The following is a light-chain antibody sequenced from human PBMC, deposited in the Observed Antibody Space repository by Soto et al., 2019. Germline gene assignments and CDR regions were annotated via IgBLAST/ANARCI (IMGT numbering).Light chain of an antibody. CDR2: GDS. V-gene: IGLV1-40*01. J-gene: IGLJ3*02. CDR1: SSYIGAGYN. Sequence: QSVLTQPPSVSGAPGQRVTISCSGSSSYIGAGYNVHWYQQVPGTAPKLLIYGDSNRPSGVPDRFSGSKSGTSASLAITGLQAEDEADYYCQSYDSSLSGWLFGGGTKVTVL. CDR3: QSYDSSLSGWL.